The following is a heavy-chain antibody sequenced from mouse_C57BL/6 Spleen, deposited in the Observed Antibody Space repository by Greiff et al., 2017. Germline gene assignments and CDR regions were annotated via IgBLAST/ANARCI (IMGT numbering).Heavy chain of an antibody. CDR3: TRAKGDYDSAAMDY. V-gene: IGHV1-15*01. CDR2: IDPETGGT. J-gene: IGHJ4*01. D-gene: IGHD2-4*01. Sequence: QVTLKVSGAELVRPGASVTLSCKASGYTFTDYEMHWVKQTPVHGLEWIGAIDPETGGTAYNQKFKGKAILTADKSSSTAYMELRSLTSEDSAVYYCTRAKGDYDSAAMDYWGQGTSVTVSS. CDR1: GYTFTDYE.